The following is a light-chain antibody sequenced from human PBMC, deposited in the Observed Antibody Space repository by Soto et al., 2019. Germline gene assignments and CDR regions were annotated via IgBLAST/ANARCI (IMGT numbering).Light chain of an antibody. CDR3: MQALQSPWT. V-gene: IGKV2-28*01. J-gene: IGKJ1*01. CDR1: QSLLHSRGYNY. CDR2: LGS. Sequence: DVVMTQSPLSLPVTPGEPASISCRSSQSLLHSRGYNYLDWYLQKPGQSPQLLISLGSNRASGVPDRFSGSGSDTDFTLRISRVEAEDVGVYYCMQALQSPWTFGQGTKVEIK.